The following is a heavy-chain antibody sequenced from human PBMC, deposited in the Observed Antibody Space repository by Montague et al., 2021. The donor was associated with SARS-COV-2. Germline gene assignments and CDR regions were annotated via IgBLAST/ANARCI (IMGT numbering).Heavy chain of an antibody. CDR3: ARRAEYGPIWFDH. Sequence: SRRLSFPASGFTFDDYNMTWVRQAPGKGLEWVSAINGNGGSTGYADSVKGRFTISRDNAKNPLYLQMNSLRAEDTAVYHCARRAEYGPIWFDHWGQGTLVTVSS. CDR2: INGNGGST. D-gene: IGHD2/OR15-2a*01. J-gene: IGHJ5*02. V-gene: IGHV3-20*02. CDR1: GFTFDDYN.